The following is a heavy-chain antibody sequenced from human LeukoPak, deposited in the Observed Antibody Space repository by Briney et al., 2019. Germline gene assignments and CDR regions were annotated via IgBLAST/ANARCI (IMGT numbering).Heavy chain of an antibody. J-gene: IGHJ4*02. CDR1: GGSISSHY. V-gene: IGHV4-34*01. CDR3: ARGSSTDLDY. Sequence: PSETLSLTCTVSGGSISSHYWSWIRQPPGKGLEWIGEINHSGSTNYNPSLKSRVTISVDTSKNQFSLKLSSVTAADTAVYYCARGSSTDLDYWGQGTLVTVSS. CDR2: INHSGST.